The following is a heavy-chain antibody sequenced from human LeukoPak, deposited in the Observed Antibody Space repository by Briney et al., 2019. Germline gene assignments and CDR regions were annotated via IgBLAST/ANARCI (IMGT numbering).Heavy chain of an antibody. D-gene: IGHD2-8*01. J-gene: IGHJ1*01. Sequence: GESLKISCKGSGYSFTSYWIGWVRQMPGKGLEWMGIIYPGDSDTRYSPSFQGQVTISADKSISTAYLQWSSLKASDTAMYYCARQSQGNEDAEGYFQHWGQGTLVTVSS. V-gene: IGHV5-51*01. CDR3: ARQSQGNEDAEGYFQH. CDR1: GYSFTSYW. CDR2: IYPGDSDT.